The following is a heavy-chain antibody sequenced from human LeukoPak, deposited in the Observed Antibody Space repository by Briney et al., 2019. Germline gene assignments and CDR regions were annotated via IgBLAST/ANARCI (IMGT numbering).Heavy chain of an antibody. J-gene: IGHJ3*02. Sequence: PGGSLRLSCAASGFTFSSYAMSWVRQAPGKGLEWVSGISGSGSSTYYTDSVKGRFTISRDNSKNTLYLQMNSLRAEDTAVYYCAKLLSRQLNDAFDIWGQGTMVTVSS. CDR2: ISGSGSST. CDR1: GFTFSSYA. V-gene: IGHV3-23*01. D-gene: IGHD1-26*01. CDR3: AKLLSRQLNDAFDI.